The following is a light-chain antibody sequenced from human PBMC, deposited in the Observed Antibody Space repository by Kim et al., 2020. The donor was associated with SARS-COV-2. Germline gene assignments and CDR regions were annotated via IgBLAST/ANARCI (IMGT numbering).Light chain of an antibody. CDR2: DVS. Sequence: GQSITISCTGTTSDVVGYNYVSWYQQHPGKAPRLMIFDVSQRPSGVSDRFSGSKSGNTASLTISGLQTEDEADYYCASYTSSNTYVFGTVTKVTVL. CDR3: ASYTSSNTYV. J-gene: IGLJ1*01. V-gene: IGLV2-14*03. CDR1: TSDVVGYNY.